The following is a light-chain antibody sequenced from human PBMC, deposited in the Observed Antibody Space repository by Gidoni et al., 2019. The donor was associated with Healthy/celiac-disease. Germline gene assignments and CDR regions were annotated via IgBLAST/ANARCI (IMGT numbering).Light chain of an antibody. CDR2: YDS. CDR1: NISRKI. Sequence: SYVLTQPPPVSVAPGKTARITWGGNNISRKIVHWYQQKPGQATVLVLYYDSPRPSGTPERFSGSNSGNTATLTISRVEAGDEADYYCQVWDRSSDHPVFGGGTKLTVL. V-gene: IGLV3-21*04. J-gene: IGLJ2*01. CDR3: QVWDRSSDHPV.